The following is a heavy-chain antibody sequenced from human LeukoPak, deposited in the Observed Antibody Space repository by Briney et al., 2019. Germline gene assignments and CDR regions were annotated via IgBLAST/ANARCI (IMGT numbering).Heavy chain of an antibody. D-gene: IGHD2-2*01. CDR2: INPNSGGT. V-gene: IGHV1-2*02. J-gene: IGHJ5*02. Sequence: ASVKVSCKASGYTFTGYYMHWVRQAPGQGLEWMGWINPNSGGTNYAQKFQGRVTITRNTSISTAYMELSSLRSEDTAVYYCARVAGYCSSTSCYPNWFDPWGQGTLVTVSS. CDR1: GYTFTGYY. CDR3: ARVAGYCSSTSCYPNWFDP.